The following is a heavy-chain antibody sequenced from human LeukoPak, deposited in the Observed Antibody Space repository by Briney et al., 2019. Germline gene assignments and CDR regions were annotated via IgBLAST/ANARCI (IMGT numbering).Heavy chain of an antibody. CDR1: GFTFSSYA. J-gene: IGHJ4*02. D-gene: IGHD2-2*02. Sequence: GGSLRLSCAASGFTFSSYAMSWVRQAPGKGLEWVSAISGSGGSTYYADSVKGRFTISRDNSKNTLYLQMNSLRAEDTAVYYCETHDCSSTNCYTGYWGQGTLVTVSS. CDR3: ETHDCSSTNCYTGY. CDR2: ISGSGGST. V-gene: IGHV3-23*01.